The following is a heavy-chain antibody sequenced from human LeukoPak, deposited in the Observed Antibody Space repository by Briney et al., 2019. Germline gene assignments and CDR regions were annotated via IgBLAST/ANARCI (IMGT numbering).Heavy chain of an antibody. V-gene: IGHV3-23*01. CDR3: AKGSSFVWGTLDY. CDR1: GFTFSSYA. D-gene: IGHD3-16*01. CDR2: ISGRSGST. J-gene: IGHJ4*02. Sequence: GGSLRLSCVASGFTFSSYAMSWVRQAPGKGLEWVSGISGRSGSTHYADSVKGRFTISRDNSKNTLYLQMSGLRADDTAVYYCAKGSSFVWGTLDYWGQGTLVTVSS.